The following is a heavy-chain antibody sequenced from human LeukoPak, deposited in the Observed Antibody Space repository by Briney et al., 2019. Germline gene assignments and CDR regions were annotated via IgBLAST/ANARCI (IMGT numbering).Heavy chain of an antibody. CDR1: GGSISSGGYS. J-gene: IGHJ4*02. Sequence: PSQTLSLTCTVSGGSISSGGYSWSWIRQPPGKGLEWIGYIYHSGSTYYNPSLKSRVTISVDRSKNQFSLKLSSVTAADTAVYYCARAWDYREFDYWGQGTLVTVSS. V-gene: IGHV4-30-2*01. CDR2: IYHSGST. CDR3: ARAWDYREFDY. D-gene: IGHD3-10*01.